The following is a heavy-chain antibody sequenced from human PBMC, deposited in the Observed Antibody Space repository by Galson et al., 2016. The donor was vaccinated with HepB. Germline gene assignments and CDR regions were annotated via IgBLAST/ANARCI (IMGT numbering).Heavy chain of an antibody. Sequence: SETLSLTCTVSGDSISNSYYYWGWIRQPPGKGLEWIGSVYYSGSTYYNPSLESRVTTSVDTSKSQFSLPLNSVTAADTAVYYCARQGRGFAARPEVGFDYWGQGTLVIVSS. D-gene: IGHD6-6*01. CDR1: GDSISNSYYY. CDR2: VYYSGST. J-gene: IGHJ4*02. V-gene: IGHV4-39*01. CDR3: ARQGRGFAARPEVGFDY.